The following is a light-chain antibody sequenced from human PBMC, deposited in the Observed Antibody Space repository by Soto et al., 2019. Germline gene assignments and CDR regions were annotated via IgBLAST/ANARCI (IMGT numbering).Light chain of an antibody. CDR2: DAS. CDR1: QSVSSY. Sequence: EVVMNQSPATLSLSKGERATLSCRASQSVSSYLAWYQQKPGQAPRLLIYDASNRATGIPARFSGSGSGTDFTLTISSLEPEDFAVYYCQQRSNWPPWTFGQGTKVDIK. V-gene: IGKV3-11*01. J-gene: IGKJ1*01. CDR3: QQRSNWPPWT.